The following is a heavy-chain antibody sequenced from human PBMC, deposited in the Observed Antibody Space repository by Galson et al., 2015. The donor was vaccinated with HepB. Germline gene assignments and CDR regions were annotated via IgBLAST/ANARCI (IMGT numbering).Heavy chain of an antibody. CDR1: GFTFSNAW. D-gene: IGHD3-22*01. CDR2: IKSKTDGGTT. Sequence: SLRLSCAASGFTFSNAWMSWVRQAPGKGLEWVGRIKSKTDGGTTDYAAPVKGRFTISRDDSKNTLYLQMNSLKTEDTAVYYCTTAPTYYYDSSGYYFSDYWGQGTLVTVSS. V-gene: IGHV3-15*01. J-gene: IGHJ4*02. CDR3: TTAPTYYYDSSGYYFSDY.